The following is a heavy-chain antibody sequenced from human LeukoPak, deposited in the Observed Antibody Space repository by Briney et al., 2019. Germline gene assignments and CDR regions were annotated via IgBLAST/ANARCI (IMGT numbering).Heavy chain of an antibody. V-gene: IGHV2-5*01. Sequence: SGPTLVKPTQTLTLTCTFSDFSLSTPGMGVGWIRQPPGKALEWLGFIYYNDDKRYSPSLRSRLTITRDTSKNQVVLAMTDMDPVDTATYYCAHLVVTIDWRSYFDYWGQGALVTVSS. CDR2: IYYNDDK. J-gene: IGHJ4*02. CDR3: AHLVVTIDWRSYFDY. CDR1: DFSLSTPGMG. D-gene: IGHD3-9*01.